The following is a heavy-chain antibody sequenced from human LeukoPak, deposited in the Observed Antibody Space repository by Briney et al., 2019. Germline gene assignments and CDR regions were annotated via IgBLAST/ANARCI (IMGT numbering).Heavy chain of an antibody. J-gene: IGHJ4*02. CDR3: AKDRYSSSSWLIDY. CDR1: GFTFDDYA. Sequence: PGGSLRLSCAASGFTFDDYAMHWVRQAPGKGLEWVSGISWNSGSIGHADSVKGRFTISRDNAKNSLYLQMNSLRAEDTALYYCAKDRYSSSSWLIDYWGQGTLVTVSS. V-gene: IGHV3-9*01. CDR2: ISWNSGSI. D-gene: IGHD6-6*01.